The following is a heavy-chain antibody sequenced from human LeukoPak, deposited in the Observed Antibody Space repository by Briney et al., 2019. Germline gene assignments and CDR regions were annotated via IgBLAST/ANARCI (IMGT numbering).Heavy chain of an antibody. V-gene: IGHV4-4*07. CDR2: IYTSGST. Sequence: SETLSLTCTVSGVSISSYYWSWIRQPAGKGLEWIGRIYTSGSTNYNPSLKSRVTMSVNTSKNQFSLKLSSVIAADTAVYYCARGRGSSSWYYFDYWGQGTLVTVSS. J-gene: IGHJ4*02. CDR1: GVSISSYY. CDR3: ARGRGSSSWYYFDY. D-gene: IGHD6-13*01.